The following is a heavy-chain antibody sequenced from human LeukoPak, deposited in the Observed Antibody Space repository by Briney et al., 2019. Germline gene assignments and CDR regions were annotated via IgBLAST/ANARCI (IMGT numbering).Heavy chain of an antibody. J-gene: IGHJ3*02. CDR2: IIPIFGTA. CDR3: ARAPSPNSGSLIRGAFDI. D-gene: IGHD1-26*01. CDR1: GGTFSTYA. Sequence: SVKVSCKASGGTFSTYAISWVRQAPGQGLEWMGGIIPIFGTANYAQKFQGRVTITADESTSTAYMELSSLRSEDTAVYYCARAPSPNSGSLIRGAFDIWGQGTMVTVSS. V-gene: IGHV1-69*13.